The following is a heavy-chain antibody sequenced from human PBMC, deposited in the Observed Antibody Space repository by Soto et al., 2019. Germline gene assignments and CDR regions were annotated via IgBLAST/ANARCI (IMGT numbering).Heavy chain of an antibody. V-gene: IGHV3-21*01. CDR2: INSDSKYI. CDR3: VRSGSYPIYKNFDY. Sequence: WGSLRLACAASGFTFISYSMNCLRHSPFKWLEWVSSINSDSKYIYYTDSVKGRFTISRDNAKNSLSLQMNSLRTEDTAVYYCVRSGSYPIYKNFDYWGQGTLVTVSS. CDR1: GFTFISYS. J-gene: IGHJ4*02. D-gene: IGHD1-26*01.